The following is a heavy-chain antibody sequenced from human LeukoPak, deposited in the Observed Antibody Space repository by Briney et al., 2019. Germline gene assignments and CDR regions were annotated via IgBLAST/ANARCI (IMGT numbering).Heavy chain of an antibody. Sequence: SVKVSCKASGGTFSSYAIRWVRQAPGQGLEWMGGIIPIFGTANYAQKFQGRVTITTDESMRKAHMELSSLRSEDTAVYYCARGARVSHWFDPWGQGTLVTVSS. CDR2: IIPIFGTA. CDR3: ARGARVSHWFDP. CDR1: GGTFSSYA. V-gene: IGHV1-69*05. J-gene: IGHJ5*02. D-gene: IGHD2-21*01.